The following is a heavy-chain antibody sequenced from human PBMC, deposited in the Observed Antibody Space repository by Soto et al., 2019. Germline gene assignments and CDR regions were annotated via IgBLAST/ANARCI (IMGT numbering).Heavy chain of an antibody. V-gene: IGHV4-61*01. CDR2: TDYSGST. CDR1: GASVSSNSYY. Sequence: WETLSLTCIVSGASVSSNSYYWTWIRQPPGKGLEWIGYTDYSGSTKYNPSLKSRVTISADTSKNQFSLRVSSVTAADTAMYYCARADRQYCSVSTCYIFDYWGQGTQVTVS. D-gene: IGHD2-2*02. CDR3: ARADRQYCSVSTCYIFDY. J-gene: IGHJ4*02.